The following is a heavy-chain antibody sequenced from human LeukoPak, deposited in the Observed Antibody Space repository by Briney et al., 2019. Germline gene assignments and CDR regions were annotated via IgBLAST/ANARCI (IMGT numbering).Heavy chain of an antibody. J-gene: IGHJ6*02. CDR1: GSPFSCCP. D-gene: IGHD3-10*01. V-gene: IGHV3-23*01. Sequence: GGPLSPSCEAPGSPFSCCPVSWFRKVPGKPLNWFSAISSSGSAIFYADSVRGRFIISRDNSKKTLSLQMNSLRVEDTAVYYCANGVRGNYYGMDVWGQGTTVTVSS. CDR2: ISSSGSAI. CDR3: ANGVRGNYYGMDV.